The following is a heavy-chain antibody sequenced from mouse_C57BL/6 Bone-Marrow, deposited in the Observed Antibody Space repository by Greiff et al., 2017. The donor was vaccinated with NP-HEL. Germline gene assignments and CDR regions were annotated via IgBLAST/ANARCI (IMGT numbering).Heavy chain of an antibody. CDR3: TSSITTVVDDWYFDV. Sequence: EVQLQQSGTVLARPGASVKMSCKTSGYTFTSYWMHWVKQRPGQGLEWIGAIYPGNSDTSYNQKFKGKAKLTAVTSASTAYMELSSLTNEDSAVYYCTSSITTVVDDWYFDVWGTGTTVTVSS. V-gene: IGHV1-5*01. CDR2: IYPGNSDT. D-gene: IGHD1-1*01. CDR1: GYTFTSYW. J-gene: IGHJ1*03.